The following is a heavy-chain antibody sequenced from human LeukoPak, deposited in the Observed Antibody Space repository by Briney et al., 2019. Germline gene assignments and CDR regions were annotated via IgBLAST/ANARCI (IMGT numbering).Heavy chain of an antibody. CDR2: VIAIVGKA. V-gene: IGHV1-69*01. CDR1: GGSFSSYA. CDR3: AKSAIVVARDYYYYYGMDV. D-gene: IGHD3-22*01. Sequence: EASVKVSCKHSGGSFSSYAISWVRQAPGQRREGMGGVIAIVGKANHPQKLQGRVTITAEESTRTAYMELRSLRSPDTAVYYCAKSAIVVARDYYYYYGMDVWGQGPTVTVSS. J-gene: IGHJ6*02.